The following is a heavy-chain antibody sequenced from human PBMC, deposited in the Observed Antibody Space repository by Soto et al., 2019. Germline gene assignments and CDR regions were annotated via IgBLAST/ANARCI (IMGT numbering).Heavy chain of an antibody. CDR2: ISGSGGSS. CDR3: AREDTRSYGSGSYLNYYYYGMDV. D-gene: IGHD3-10*01. J-gene: IGHJ6*02. Sequence: GGSLRLSCAASGFTFSTYAMTWVRQAPGKGLEWVSVISGSGGSSYYADSVKGRFTISRDNSKNTLFLQMNGLRAEDTAVYYCAREDTRSYGSGSYLNYYYYGMDVWGQGTTVTVSS. V-gene: IGHV3-23*01. CDR1: GFTFSTYA.